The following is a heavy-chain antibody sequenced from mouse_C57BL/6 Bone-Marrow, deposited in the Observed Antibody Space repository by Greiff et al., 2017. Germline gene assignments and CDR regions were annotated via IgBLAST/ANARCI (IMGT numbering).Heavy chain of an antibody. CDR3: ARLYGSSCGRFDV. D-gene: IGHD1-1*01. V-gene: IGHV3-6*01. Sequence: EVKLQESGPGLVKPSQSLSLTCSVTGYSITSGYYWNWIRQFPGNKLEWMGYISYDGSNNYNPSLKNRISITRDTSKNQFFLKLNSVTTEDTATYYCARLYGSSCGRFDVWGTGTTVTVSS. J-gene: IGHJ1*03. CDR2: ISYDGSN. CDR1: GYSITSGYY.